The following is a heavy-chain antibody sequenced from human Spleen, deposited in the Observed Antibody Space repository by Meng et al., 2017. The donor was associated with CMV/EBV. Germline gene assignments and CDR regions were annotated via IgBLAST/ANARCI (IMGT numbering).Heavy chain of an antibody. CDR1: GGAVRSGNYY. Sequence: SETLSLTCTVSGGAVRSGNYYWSWIRQPPGKGLEWIGYIYYSGSTNYNPSLKSRVTISVDTSKNQFSLKLSSVTAADTAVYYCARVPLGDDNYYGMDVWGQGTTVTVSS. V-gene: IGHV4-61*01. D-gene: IGHD3-16*01. J-gene: IGHJ6*02. CDR3: ARVPLGDDNYYGMDV. CDR2: IYYSGST.